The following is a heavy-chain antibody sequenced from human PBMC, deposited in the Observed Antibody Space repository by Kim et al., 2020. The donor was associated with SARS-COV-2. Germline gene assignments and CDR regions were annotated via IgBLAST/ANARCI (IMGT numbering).Heavy chain of an antibody. V-gene: IGHV3-48*04. Sequence: GGSLRLSCAASGFTFSSYSMNWLRQAPGKGLEWVSYISSSSSTIYYADSVKGRFTISRDNAKNSLYLQMNSLRAEDTAVYYCARESRDGYSYWGQGTLVTVSS. CDR1: GFTFSSYS. CDR2: ISSSSSTI. J-gene: IGHJ4*02. D-gene: IGHD2-15*01. CDR3: ARESRDGYSY.